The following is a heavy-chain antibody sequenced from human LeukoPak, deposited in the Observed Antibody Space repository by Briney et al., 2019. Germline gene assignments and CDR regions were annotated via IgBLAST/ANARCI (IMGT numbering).Heavy chain of an antibody. CDR1: GYTFTGYY. J-gene: IGHJ6*03. Sequence: GASVKVSCKASGYTFTGYYMHWVRQAPGQGLEWMGGIIPIFGTANYAQKFQGRVTITADESTSTAYMELSSLRSEDTAVYYCARGLVATIPQGYYMDVWGKGTTVTISS. D-gene: IGHD5-12*01. V-gene: IGHV1-69*13. CDR2: IIPIFGTA. CDR3: ARGLVATIPQGYYMDV.